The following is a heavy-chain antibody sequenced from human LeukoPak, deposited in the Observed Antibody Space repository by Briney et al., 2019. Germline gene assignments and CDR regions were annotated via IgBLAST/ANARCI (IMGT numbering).Heavy chain of an antibody. V-gene: IGHV4-34*01. CDR1: GGSFSGYY. D-gene: IGHD3-10*01. CDR3: TRHGEMGVRDYYMDV. J-gene: IGHJ6*03. CDR2: IYYSGNT. Sequence: TPSETLSLTCAVYGGSFSGYYWSWIRQPPGKGLEWIGSIYYSGNTYYNPSLKSRVTISVDTSKNQFSLKLSSVTAADTAVYYCTRHGEMGVRDYYMDVWGKGTTVTVSS.